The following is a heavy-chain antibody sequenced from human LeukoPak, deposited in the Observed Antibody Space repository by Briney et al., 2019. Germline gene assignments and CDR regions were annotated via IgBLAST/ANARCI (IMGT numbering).Heavy chain of an antibody. V-gene: IGHV4-59*01. Sequence: SETLSLTCTVSGGSISRYYWSWIRQPPGKGLEWIGYIYYSGSTNYNPSLESRVTISVDTSKNQFSLKLSSVTAADTAVYYCARVAGYCSGGSCYSAEFDYWGQGTLVTVSS. D-gene: IGHD2-15*01. CDR3: ARVAGYCSGGSCYSAEFDY. J-gene: IGHJ4*02. CDR1: GGSISRYY. CDR2: IYYSGST.